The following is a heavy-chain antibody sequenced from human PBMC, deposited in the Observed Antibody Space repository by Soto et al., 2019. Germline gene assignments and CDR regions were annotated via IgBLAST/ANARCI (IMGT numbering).Heavy chain of an antibody. CDR2: IDTSGTKI. J-gene: IGHJ4*02. V-gene: IGHV3-11*01. D-gene: IGHD3-3*01. Sequence: QVQLVESGGDLVKPGGSLRLSCAASGYTFSDYYMSWIRQAPGKGLEWISYIDTSGTKIYYADSVKGRFTITRDNAKNSLYLKMSRLRDEDKAVYYCASHYDMWSGYLSPVDYWGQGTLVTVSS. CDR1: GYTFSDYY. CDR3: ASHYDMWSGYLSPVDY.